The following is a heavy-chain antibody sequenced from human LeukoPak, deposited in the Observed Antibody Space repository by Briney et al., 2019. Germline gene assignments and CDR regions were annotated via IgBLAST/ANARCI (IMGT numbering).Heavy chain of an antibody. D-gene: IGHD3-22*01. CDR2: ISSSSSYI. J-gene: IGHJ6*03. V-gene: IGHV3-21*01. CDR1: GFTFSSYS. Sequence: KTGGSLRLSCAASGFTFSSYSMNWVRQAPGKGLEWVSSISSSSSYIYYADSVKGRFTISRDNAKNSLYLQMNSLRAEDTAVYYCATSTRDSRGLTAYYYYYMDVWGKGTTVTVSS. CDR3: ATSTRDSRGLTAYYYYYMDV.